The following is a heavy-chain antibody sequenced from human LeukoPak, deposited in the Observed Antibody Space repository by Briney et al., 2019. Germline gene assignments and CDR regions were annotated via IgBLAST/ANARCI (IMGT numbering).Heavy chain of an antibody. CDR1: GGSFSGYY. CDR3: ARHLVLYGMDV. Sequence: SETLSLTCAVYGGSFSGYYWSWIRQPPGKGLEWIGEINHSGSTNYNPSLKSRVTISVDTSKNQFSLKLSSVTAADTAVYYCARHLVLYGMDVWGQGTTVTVSS. D-gene: IGHD2-15*01. V-gene: IGHV4-34*01. CDR2: INHSGST. J-gene: IGHJ6*02.